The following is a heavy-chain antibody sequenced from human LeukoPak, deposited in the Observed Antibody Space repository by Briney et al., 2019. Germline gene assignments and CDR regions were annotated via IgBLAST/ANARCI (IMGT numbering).Heavy chain of an antibody. Sequence: ASVKVSCKASGGTFSSYAISWVRQAPGQGLEWMGGIIPIFGTANYAQKFQGRVTITTDESTSTAYMELSSLRSEDTAVYYCARGRPLGAGNWFDPWGQGTLVTVSS. V-gene: IGHV1-69*05. J-gene: IGHJ5*02. D-gene: IGHD3-16*01. CDR1: GGTFSSYA. CDR2: IIPIFGTA. CDR3: ARGRPLGAGNWFDP.